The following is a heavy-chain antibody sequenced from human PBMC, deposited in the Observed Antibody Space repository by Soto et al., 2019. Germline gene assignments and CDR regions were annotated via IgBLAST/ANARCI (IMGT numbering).Heavy chain of an antibody. CDR1: GFSFGSYT. V-gene: IGHV3-23*01. CDR2: ISGSGGAT. CDR3: AKARIGAMAPFDS. Sequence: VGSLRLSCAASGFSFGSYTMSWVRQAPGKTLEWVSTISGSGGATYYADSVKGRFTISRDNSKNTLYLQVNSLRAEDTAVYYCAKARIGAMAPFDSWGQGTLVTVSS. D-gene: IGHD2-8*01. J-gene: IGHJ4*02.